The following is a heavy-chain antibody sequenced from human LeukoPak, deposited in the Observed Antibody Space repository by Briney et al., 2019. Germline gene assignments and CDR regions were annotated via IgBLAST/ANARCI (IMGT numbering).Heavy chain of an antibody. CDR3: ARDGSGSLIWDY. J-gene: IGHJ4*02. CDR2: IYSDGKV. V-gene: IGHV3-53*01. Sequence: GGSLRLSCAASGFTVSSTYMSWVRQTPGKGLEWVSVIYSDGKVYYIDSVKGRFTISRDTSKNTVYLQMNSLRAEDTAVYYCARDGSGSLIWDYWGQGTLVTVSS. D-gene: IGHD3-10*01. CDR1: GFTVSSTY.